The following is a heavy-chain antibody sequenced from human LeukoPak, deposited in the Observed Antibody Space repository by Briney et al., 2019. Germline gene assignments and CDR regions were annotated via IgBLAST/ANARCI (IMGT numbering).Heavy chain of an antibody. J-gene: IGHJ6*03. CDR1: GFTFSSYA. CDR2: ISYDGSNK. V-gene: IGHV3-30*04. D-gene: IGHD2-15*01. Sequence: GGSLRLSCAASGFTFSSYAMHWVRQAPGKGLEWVAVISYDGSNKYYADSVKGRFTISRDNSKNTLYLQMNSLRAEDTAVYYYARGSRTNYYYYYMDVWGKGTTVTVSS. CDR3: ARGSRTNYYYYYMDV.